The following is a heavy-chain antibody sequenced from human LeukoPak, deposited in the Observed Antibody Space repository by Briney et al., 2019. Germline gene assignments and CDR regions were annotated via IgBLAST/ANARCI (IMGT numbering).Heavy chain of an antibody. J-gene: IGHJ4*02. Sequence: SETLSLTCTVSGGSISSGGYYWSWIRQHPEKGLEWIGYIYYSGNTYYNPSLKSRVSMSLDASKNQFSLKLSSVTAADTAVYYCARNAGGVGLDSWGQGTLVTVSS. V-gene: IGHV4-31*03. D-gene: IGHD1-26*01. CDR1: GGSISSGGYY. CDR2: IYYSGNT. CDR3: ARNAGGVGLDS.